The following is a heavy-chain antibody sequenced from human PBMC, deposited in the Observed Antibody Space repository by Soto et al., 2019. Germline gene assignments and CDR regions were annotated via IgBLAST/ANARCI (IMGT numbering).Heavy chain of an antibody. V-gene: IGHV3-53*04. CDR3: ARWAQGSGYSDAFDI. CDR2: IYSGGST. J-gene: IGHJ3*02. D-gene: IGHD3-3*01. Sequence: GGSLRLSCAASGFTVSSNYMSWVRQAPGKGLEWVSVIYSGGSTYYADSVKGRFTISRHNSKNTLYLQMNSLRAEDTAVYYCARWAQGSGYSDAFDIWGQGTMVTVSS. CDR1: GFTVSSNY.